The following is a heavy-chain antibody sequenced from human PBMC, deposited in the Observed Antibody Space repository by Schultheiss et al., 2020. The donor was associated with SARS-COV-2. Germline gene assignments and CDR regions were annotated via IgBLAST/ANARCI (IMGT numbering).Heavy chain of an antibody. CDR1: GCTFSSYE. D-gene: IGHD4-11*01. V-gene: IGHV3-21*01. J-gene: IGHJ6*02. CDR2: ITSSSSTI. Sequence: GESLKISCAASGCTFSSYEVNWVRQAPGKGLEWVSSITSSSSTIYYADSVKGRFTISRDNANNSLYLQMNSLIAGDTAVYYCARTNSNYYYGMDVWCQGTTVTGSS. CDR3: ARTNSNYYYGMDV.